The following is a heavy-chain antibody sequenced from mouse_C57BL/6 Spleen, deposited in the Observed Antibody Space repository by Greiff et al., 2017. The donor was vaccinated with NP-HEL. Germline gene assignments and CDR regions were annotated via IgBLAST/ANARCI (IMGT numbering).Heavy chain of an antibody. CDR3: TRGSNSHAMDY. D-gene: IGHD2-5*01. V-gene: IGHV14-4*01. Sequence: EVKLVESGAELVRPGASVKLSCTASGFNIKDDYMHWVKQRPEQGLEWIGWIDPENGDTEYASKFQGKATITADTSSNTAYLQLSSLTSEDTAVYYCTRGSNSHAMDYWGQGTSVTVSS. CDR2: IDPENGDT. J-gene: IGHJ4*01. CDR1: GFNIKDDY.